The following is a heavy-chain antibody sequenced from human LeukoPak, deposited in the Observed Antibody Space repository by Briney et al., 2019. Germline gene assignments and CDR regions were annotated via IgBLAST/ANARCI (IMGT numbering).Heavy chain of an antibody. CDR3: ARIAVADTFYYYYGMDV. J-gene: IGHJ6*02. D-gene: IGHD6-19*01. V-gene: IGHV5-51*01. Sequence: GESLQISCKGSGYGFTSYWIGWVRQMPGKGLEWMGIIYPGDSDTRYSPSFQGQVTISADKSISTAYLQWSSLKASDTAMYYCARIAVADTFYYYYGMDVWGQGTTVTVSS. CDR2: IYPGDSDT. CDR1: GYGFTSYW.